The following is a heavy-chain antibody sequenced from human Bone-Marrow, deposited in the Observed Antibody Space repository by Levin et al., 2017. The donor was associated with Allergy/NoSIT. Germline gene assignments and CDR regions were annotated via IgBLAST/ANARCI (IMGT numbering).Heavy chain of an antibody. V-gene: IGHV3-74*01. Sequence: SCAASGFTFSSYWMHWVRQAPGKGLVWVSRINSDGSSTSYADSVKGRFTISRDNAKNTLYLQMNSLRAEDTAVYYCARVGYCSSTSCSENWGQGTLVTVSS. CDR1: GFTFSSYW. D-gene: IGHD2-2*01. CDR3: ARVGYCSSTSCSEN. J-gene: IGHJ4*02. CDR2: INSDGSST.